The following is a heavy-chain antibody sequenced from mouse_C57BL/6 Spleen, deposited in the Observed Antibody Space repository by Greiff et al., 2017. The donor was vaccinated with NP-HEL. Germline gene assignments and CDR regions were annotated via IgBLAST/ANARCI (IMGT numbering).Heavy chain of an antibody. CDR2: ISNGGGST. D-gene: IGHD2-2*01. J-gene: IGHJ3*01. Sequence: EVQGVESGGGLVQPGGSLKLSCAASGFTFSDYYMYWVRQTPEKRLEWVAYISNGGGSTYYPDTVKGRFTISRDKAKNTLYLQMSRRKSEDTAMYYCARMGDYGYDGGAWFAYWGQGTLVTVSA. CDR3: ARMGDYGYDGGAWFAY. V-gene: IGHV5-12*01. CDR1: GFTFSDYY.